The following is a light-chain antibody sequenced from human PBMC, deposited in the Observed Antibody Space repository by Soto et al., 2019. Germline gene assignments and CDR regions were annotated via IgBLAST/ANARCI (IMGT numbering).Light chain of an antibody. J-gene: IGKJ5*01. CDR1: QGISSY. CDR2: AAS. V-gene: IGKV1-8*01. CDR3: QQYYSYLPIT. Sequence: AIRMTQSPSSLSASTGDRVTITCRASQGISSYLAWYQQKPGKAPKLLIYAASTLQSGVPSRFSGSGSGTDFTLTINCLQSEDFATYYCQQYYSYLPITFGQGTRLEIK.